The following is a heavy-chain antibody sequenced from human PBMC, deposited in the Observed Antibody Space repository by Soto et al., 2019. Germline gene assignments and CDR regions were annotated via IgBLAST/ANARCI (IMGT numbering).Heavy chain of an antibody. CDR1: GFTFSSYA. J-gene: IGHJ4*02. CDR3: AKGPGDSSGWYGFGY. V-gene: IGHV3-23*01. D-gene: IGHD6-19*01. CDR2: ISGSGGST. Sequence: XGSLLLSCAASGFTFSSYAMSWVRQAPGKGLEWVSAISGSGGSTYYADSMKGRFTISRDNSKNTLYLQMNSLRAEDTAVYYCAKGPGDSSGWYGFGYWGQGTLVTVSS.